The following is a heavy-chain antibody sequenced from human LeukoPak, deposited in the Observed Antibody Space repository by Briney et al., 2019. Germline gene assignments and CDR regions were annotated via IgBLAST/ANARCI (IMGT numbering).Heavy chain of an antibody. D-gene: IGHD5-12*01. CDR3: ARDQGYGGYDGRVSLDY. J-gene: IGHJ4*02. CDR2: IIPIFGTA. CDR1: GGTFSSYA. V-gene: IGHV1-69*01. Sequence: SVKVSCKASGGTFSSYAISWVRQAPGQGLEWMGGIIPIFGTANYAQKFQGRVTITADESTSTAYMELSSLISEDTAVYYCARDQGYGGYDGRVSLDYWVRGTLVTVPS.